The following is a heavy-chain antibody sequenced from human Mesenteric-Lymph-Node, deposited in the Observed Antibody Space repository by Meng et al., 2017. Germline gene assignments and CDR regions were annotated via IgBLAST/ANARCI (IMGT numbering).Heavy chain of an antibody. Sequence: GESLKISCAASGFTFSSYEMNWVRQAPGKGLEWVSAISGSGDGTFYADSVKGRFTISRDNSKNTLYLQMNSLRAEDTAVYYCARVNTYYYDSSGYYSGYFDYWGQGTLVTVSS. CDR1: GFTFSSYE. V-gene: IGHV3-23*01. D-gene: IGHD3-22*01. J-gene: IGHJ4*02. CDR2: ISGSGDGT. CDR3: ARVNTYYYDSSGYYSGYFDY.